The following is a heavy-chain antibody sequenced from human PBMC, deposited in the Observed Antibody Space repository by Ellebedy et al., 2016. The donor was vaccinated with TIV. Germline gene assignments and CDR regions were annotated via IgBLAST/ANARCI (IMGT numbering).Heavy chain of an antibody. CDR2: IWSDGFYK. CDR3: AKDERLNAVTTPFDN. Sequence: GASLKISCAASGFSFNNYGIHWIRQAPGKGLDWVAVIWSDGFYKFYADSVKGRFTISSDNSKNTVFLQMNSLRVEDSGVYYCAKDERLNAVTTPFDNWGQGTLVTVSS. V-gene: IGHV3-33*06. D-gene: IGHD4-17*01. CDR1: GFSFNNYG. J-gene: IGHJ4*02.